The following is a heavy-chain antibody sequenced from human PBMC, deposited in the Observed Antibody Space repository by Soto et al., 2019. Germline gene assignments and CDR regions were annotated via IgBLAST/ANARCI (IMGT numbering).Heavy chain of an antibody. CDR2: INHSGST. CDR3: ARGTNRYCSGGSCYSVVP. V-gene: IGHV4-34*01. D-gene: IGHD2-15*01. Sequence: SETLSLTCAVYGGSFSGYYWSWIRQPPGKGLEWIGEINHSGSTNYNPSLKSRVTISVDTSKNQFSLKLSSVTAADTAVYYCARGTNRYCSGGSCYSVVPWGQGTLVTVSS. CDR1: GGSFSGYY. J-gene: IGHJ5*02.